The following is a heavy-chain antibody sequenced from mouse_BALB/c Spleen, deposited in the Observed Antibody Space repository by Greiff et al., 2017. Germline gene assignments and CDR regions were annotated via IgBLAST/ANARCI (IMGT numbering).Heavy chain of an antibody. D-gene: IGHD1-2*01. Sequence: VQLQQPGAELVKPGAPVKLSCKASGYTFTSYWMNWVKQRPGRGLEWIGRIDPSDSETHYNQKFKDKATLTVDKSSSTAYIQLSSLTSEDSAVYYCARGYGAMDYWGQGTSVTVSS. CDR1: GYTFTSYW. CDR2: IDPSDSET. V-gene: IGHV1-69*02. CDR3: ARGYGAMDY. J-gene: IGHJ4*01.